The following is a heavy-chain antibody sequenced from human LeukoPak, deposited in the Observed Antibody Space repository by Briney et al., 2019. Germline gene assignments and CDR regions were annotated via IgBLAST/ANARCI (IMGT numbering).Heavy chain of an antibody. CDR2: MYYSGST. CDR3: ARQIYSSQPFDC. J-gene: IGHJ4*02. Sequence: PSETLSLTCAVSGGSISSSVHYWAWIRQPPGKGLEWIGSMYYSGSTYYNPSIKSRVTISVDTSKNQFSLKLSSVTAADTAMYYCARQIYSSQPFDCWGQGTLVTVSS. CDR1: GGSISSSVHY. V-gene: IGHV4-39*07. D-gene: IGHD6-13*01.